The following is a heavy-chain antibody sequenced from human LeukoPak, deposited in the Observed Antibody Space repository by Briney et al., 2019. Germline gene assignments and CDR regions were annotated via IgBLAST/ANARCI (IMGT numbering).Heavy chain of an antibody. Sequence: PSETLSLTCAVSGGSISSASNYWGWLRQPPGKGLERIGTIYYSGSTYYNPSLKSRVTISIDTSKNQFSLRLSSVTAADTAVFYCARSTDGTTSSGWYVDYWGQGTLVTVSS. CDR2: IYYSGST. CDR3: ARSTDGTTSSGWYVDY. J-gene: IGHJ4*02. CDR1: GGSISSASNY. D-gene: IGHD6-19*01. V-gene: IGHV4-39*01.